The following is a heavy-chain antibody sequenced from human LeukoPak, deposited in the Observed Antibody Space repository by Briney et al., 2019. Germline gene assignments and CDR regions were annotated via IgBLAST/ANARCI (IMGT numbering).Heavy chain of an antibody. CDR1: GGSISSTSYY. CDR2: IYYSGST. Sequence: SETLYLPCTVSGGSISSTSYYWGCIRQPPGKGLEWIGSIYYSGSTYYNLSLKSRVTISLPTSRSPFYLKLSSVAGACNAFDYCARHEGTMMRRRGWFDPWGQGTVVIVS. V-gene: IGHV4-39*01. CDR3: ARHEGTMMRRRGWFDP. J-gene: IGHJ5*02. D-gene: IGHD3-22*01.